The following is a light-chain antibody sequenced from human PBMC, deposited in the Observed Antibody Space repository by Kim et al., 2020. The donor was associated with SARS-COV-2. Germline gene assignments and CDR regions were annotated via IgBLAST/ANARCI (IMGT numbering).Light chain of an antibody. Sequence: SSELTQDPAVSVALGQTVTITCQGDSLRNYFASWYQQKPGQAPLLVIYGKNDRPSGIPDRFSGSTSGNTASLTITGAQAEDESDYYCKSRDSSGNLWVFGGGTKLTVL. CDR1: SLRNYF. CDR3: KSRDSSGNLWV. J-gene: IGLJ3*02. CDR2: GKN. V-gene: IGLV3-19*01.